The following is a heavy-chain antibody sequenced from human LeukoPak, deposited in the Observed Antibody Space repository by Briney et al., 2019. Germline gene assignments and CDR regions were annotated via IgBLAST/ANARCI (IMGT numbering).Heavy chain of an antibody. Sequence: SQTLSLTCTVSGGSISTYYWNWIRQPPGKGLEWIGYIYYSGSTNYNPSLKSRVTISVDTSKNQFSLKLNSVTAADTAVYYCPRSGGYTSSWSLWGQGSLVTVSS. CDR1: GGSISTYY. CDR3: PRSGGYTSSWSL. CDR2: IYYSGST. J-gene: IGHJ4*02. V-gene: IGHV4-59*01. D-gene: IGHD6-13*01.